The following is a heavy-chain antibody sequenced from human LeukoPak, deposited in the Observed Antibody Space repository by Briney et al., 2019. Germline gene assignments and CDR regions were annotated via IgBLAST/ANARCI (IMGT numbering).Heavy chain of an antibody. Sequence: SVKVSCKASGGTFSSYAISWVRQAPGQGLEWMGGIIPIFGTANYAQKFQGRVTITADKSTSTAYMELSSLRSEDTAVYFCANLYGSNYYFDYWGQGTLVTVSS. D-gene: IGHD4-23*01. J-gene: IGHJ4*02. CDR1: GGTFSSYA. CDR3: ANLYGSNYYFDY. CDR2: IIPIFGTA. V-gene: IGHV1-69*06.